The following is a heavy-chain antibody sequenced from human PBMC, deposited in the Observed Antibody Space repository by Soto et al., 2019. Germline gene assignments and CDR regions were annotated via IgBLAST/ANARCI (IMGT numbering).Heavy chain of an antibody. CDR2: MTPTSGDT. J-gene: IGHJ5*02. CDR1: GYNFIDYD. Sequence: QVQLVQSEAEVKKPGASVKVSCKASGYNFIDYDINWVRQSTGQGLEWLGWMTPTSGDTGYAQKFQGRISLTRDTSIGTAYMELSSLKSEDTAVYYCARNPYSSGRFDPWGQGTLVTVSS. CDR3: ARNPYSSGRFDP. V-gene: IGHV1-8*01. D-gene: IGHD6-19*01.